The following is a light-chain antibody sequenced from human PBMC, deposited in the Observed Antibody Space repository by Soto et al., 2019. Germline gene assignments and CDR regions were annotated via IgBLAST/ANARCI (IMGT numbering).Light chain of an antibody. Sequence: EIMFTQSPSTLSLSPGERATLSCRASQSVSSYLAWYQQKPGQAPRLLIYDTSNRATGVPARFSGSGFGTDFTLTISSLEPEDSAVYYCQQRSYWLTFGEGTKVDIK. CDR3: QQRSYWLT. CDR1: QSVSSY. J-gene: IGKJ4*01. V-gene: IGKV3-11*01. CDR2: DTS.